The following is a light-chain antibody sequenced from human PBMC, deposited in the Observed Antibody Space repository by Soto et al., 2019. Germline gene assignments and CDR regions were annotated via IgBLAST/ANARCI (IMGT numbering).Light chain of an antibody. CDR1: QDVSSY. CDR2: EAS. V-gene: IGKV1-39*01. J-gene: IGKJ3*01. Sequence: DIQLTQSPSPLSASVGDRVYITCRTSQDVSSYLNWYQAKPGKAPKLLVYEASTLESGVPSRFSGSGSGTDFTLTISRLQPEDSATYYCQQSYGSTPFTFGPGTRVDI. CDR3: QQSYGSTPFT.